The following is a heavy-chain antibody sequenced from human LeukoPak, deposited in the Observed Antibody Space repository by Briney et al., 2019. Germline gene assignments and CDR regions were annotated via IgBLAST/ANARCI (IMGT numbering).Heavy chain of an antibody. V-gene: IGHV3-30-3*01. D-gene: IGHD4-17*01. J-gene: IGHJ6*02. CDR2: ISYDGSNK. Sequence: PVRSLRLSCAASGFTFSSYAMHWVRQAPSKGLGRVAVISYDGSNKYYADSAKVRFTISRDNSKNTLYLQMNSLRAEDTAVYYCAREGASMTTVTYYYYGMDVWGQGTTVTVSS. CDR1: GFTFSSYA. CDR3: AREGASMTTVTYYYYGMDV.